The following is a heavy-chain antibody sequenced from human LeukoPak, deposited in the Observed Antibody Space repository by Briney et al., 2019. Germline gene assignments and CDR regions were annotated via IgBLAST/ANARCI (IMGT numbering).Heavy chain of an antibody. D-gene: IGHD3-10*01. CDR1: AGSISSSSYY. V-gene: IGHV4-39*01. CDR3: ARITTVRGVDFVY. CDR2: IYYSEST. Sequence: PSQTLSLTCTVSAGSISSSSYYCGWLRQPPGKGLEWFGSIYYSESTYYKPSLKSRVTLSVDTSKNQFSLKLSSVTGEDTAVYYCARITTVRGVDFVYWGQGTLVTVSS. J-gene: IGHJ4*02.